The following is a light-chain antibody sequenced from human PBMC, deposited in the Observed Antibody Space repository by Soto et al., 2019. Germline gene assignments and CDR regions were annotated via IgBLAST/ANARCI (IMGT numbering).Light chain of an antibody. CDR2: GNS. CDR3: QSYDSSLSALYV. Sequence: QSVLTQPPSVCGATGQMVTISCTRSSSNIGAGYDVHWYQQLPGTAPKLLIYGNSNRPSGVPDRFSGSKSGTSASLAITGLQAEDEADYYCQSYDSSLSALYVFGTGTKVTAL. CDR1: SSNIGAGYD. V-gene: IGLV1-40*01. J-gene: IGLJ1*01.